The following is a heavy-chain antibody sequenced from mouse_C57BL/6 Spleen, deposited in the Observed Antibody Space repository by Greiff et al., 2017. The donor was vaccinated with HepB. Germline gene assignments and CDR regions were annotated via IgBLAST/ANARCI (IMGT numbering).Heavy chain of an antibody. CDR3: ARGHYYGSSSRWFAY. Sequence: QVQLQQPGAELVMPGASVKLSCKASGYTFTSYWMHWVKQRPGQGLEWIGEIDPSDSYTNYNQKFKGKSTLTVDKSSSTAYMQLSSLTSEDSAVYYCARGHYYGSSSRWFAYWGQGTLVTVSA. D-gene: IGHD1-1*01. V-gene: IGHV1-69*01. CDR2: IDPSDSYT. CDR1: GYTFTSYW. J-gene: IGHJ3*01.